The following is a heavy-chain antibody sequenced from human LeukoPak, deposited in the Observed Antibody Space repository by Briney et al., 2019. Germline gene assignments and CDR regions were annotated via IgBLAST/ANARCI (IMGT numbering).Heavy chain of an antibody. CDR2: ISGSGGST. J-gene: IGHJ4*02. CDR1: GFTSSSYA. CDR3: ATDLPFYYKSSGSSDTDY. Sequence: PSGGSLRLSCAASGFTSSSYAMSWVRQAPGKGLEWVSAISGSGGSTYYADSMKGRFTISRDNSKNTLYLQMNSLRAEDTAVYYCATDLPFYYKSSGSSDTDYWGQGTLVTVSS. D-gene: IGHD3-22*01. V-gene: IGHV3-23*01.